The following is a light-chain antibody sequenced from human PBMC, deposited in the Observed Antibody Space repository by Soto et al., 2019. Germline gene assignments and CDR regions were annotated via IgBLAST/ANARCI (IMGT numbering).Light chain of an antibody. Sequence: DIVMTQSPLSLPVTPGEPASISCRSSQSLLHSNGYNYLDWYLQKPGQSPQLLIYSGSYRASGVPDRFSGSGSGTDFTLKISRVEPEDVGVYYCMQTLQSWTFGQGTKVEIK. J-gene: IGKJ1*01. CDR1: QSLLHSNGYNY. CDR2: SGS. V-gene: IGKV2-28*01. CDR3: MQTLQSWT.